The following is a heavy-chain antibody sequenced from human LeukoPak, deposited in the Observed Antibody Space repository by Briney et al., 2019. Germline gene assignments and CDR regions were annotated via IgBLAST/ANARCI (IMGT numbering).Heavy chain of an antibody. J-gene: IGHJ4*02. CDR2: INPNSGGT. Sequence: ASVKVSCKASGYTFTGYYMHWVRQAPGQGLEWMGWINPNSGGTNYAQKFQGRVTMTRDTSISTAYMELSRLRSDDTAVYYCATTPRGQYQLLYYFDYWGQGTLVTVSS. CDR3: ATTPRGQYQLLYYFDY. D-gene: IGHD2-2*01. CDR1: GYTFTGYY. V-gene: IGHV1-2*02.